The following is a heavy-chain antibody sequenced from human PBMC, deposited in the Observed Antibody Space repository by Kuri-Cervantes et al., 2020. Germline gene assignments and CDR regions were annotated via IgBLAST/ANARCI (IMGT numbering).Heavy chain of an antibody. CDR2: IYHSGSA. J-gene: IGHJ4*02. Sequence: SETLSLTCAVSGGSVSSGGYSWSWIRQSPGKGLEWIGYIYHSGSAYYNPSLKSRVSISLDRSKNQFSLKLSSVTAADTAVYYCARRDYYFDYWGQGTLVTVSS. CDR1: GGSVSSGGYS. CDR3: ARRDYYFDY. V-gene: IGHV4-30-2*06.